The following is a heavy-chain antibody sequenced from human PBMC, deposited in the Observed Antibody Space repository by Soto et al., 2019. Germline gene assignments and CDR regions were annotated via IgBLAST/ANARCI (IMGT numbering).Heavy chain of an antibody. CDR1: GFTFSDYA. D-gene: IGHD6-19*01. Sequence: EVQLLQSGGGLVQPGGSLRLSCEAAGFTFSDYAMNWVRQAPGKGLAWVSTLSGSGDSKYYANSVKGRFTISRDNSKNTLYLQMNSLRADDTAVYYCAKNKVPLALAGLDTFDIWGQGTMVTVSS. CDR3: AKNKVPLALAGLDTFDI. CDR2: LSGSGDSK. J-gene: IGHJ3*02. V-gene: IGHV3-23*01.